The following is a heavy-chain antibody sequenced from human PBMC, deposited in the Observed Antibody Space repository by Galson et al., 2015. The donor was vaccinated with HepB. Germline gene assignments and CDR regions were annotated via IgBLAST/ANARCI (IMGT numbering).Heavy chain of an antibody. J-gene: IGHJ4*02. Sequence: SLRLSCAASGFPFSSNWMSWVRQAPGKGLEWVANMNQDGSERYYVDSVKGRFTISRDNAKNSLYLQMSSLTAEDTAVYYCARARGTDQWGRGTLVTVSS. CDR2: MNQDGSER. V-gene: IGHV3-7*03. CDR1: GFPFSSNW. CDR3: ARARGTDQ. D-gene: IGHD3-16*01.